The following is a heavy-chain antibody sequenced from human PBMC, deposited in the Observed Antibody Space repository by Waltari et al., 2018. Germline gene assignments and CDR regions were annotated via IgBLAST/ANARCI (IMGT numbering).Heavy chain of an antibody. D-gene: IGHD3-10*01. J-gene: IGHJ2*01. V-gene: IGHV3-48*04. CDR2: VSGDSGYI. CDR1: GMTCTTDS. Sequence: EVQLVESGGGLVQPGGSLRLSCAASGMTCTTDSMNWVRQAPGKGLEWISYVSGDSGYIYYADSVRGRFTISRDNAQNSMYLQMNNLRADDTAVYYCAGIRRGFWFFDLWGRGTLVTVSS. CDR3: AGIRRGFWFFDL.